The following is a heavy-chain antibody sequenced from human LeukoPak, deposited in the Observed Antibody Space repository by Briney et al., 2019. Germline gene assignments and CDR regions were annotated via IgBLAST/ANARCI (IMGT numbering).Heavy chain of an antibody. Sequence: GGSLRLSCAVSGFSLSDYSMHWVRQAPGKGLEWISFSSGGSDTTHYAQSVRGRFTMSRGNAKNSVDLQMNSLRAEDTAVYFCARAGDSLTGNYFDWMDRWGQGTLVTVSS. D-gene: IGHD3/OR15-3a*01. CDR3: ARAGDSLTGNYFDWMDR. CDR1: GFSLSDYS. V-gene: IGHV3-48*04. CDR2: SSGGSDTT. J-gene: IGHJ5*02.